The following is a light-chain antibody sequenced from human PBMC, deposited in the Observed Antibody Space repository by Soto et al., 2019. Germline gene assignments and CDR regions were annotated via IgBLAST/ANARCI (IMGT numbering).Light chain of an antibody. Sequence: ALTQPPSASGSPGQSVTISCTGTSSDVGGYNFVSWYQQHPGKAPKLMIYEVSRRPSGVPDRFSGSKSGHTASLTVSGLQAEDEADYYCSSYAGSNNVFGTGTKLTVL. J-gene: IGLJ1*01. CDR3: SSYAGSNNV. CDR1: SSDVGGYNF. CDR2: EVS. V-gene: IGLV2-8*01.